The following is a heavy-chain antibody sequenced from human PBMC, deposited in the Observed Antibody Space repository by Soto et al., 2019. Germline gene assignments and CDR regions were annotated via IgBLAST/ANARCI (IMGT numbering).Heavy chain of an antibody. CDR2: ISAYNGNT. CDR3: AAITMVRGVIGPIDY. CDR1: GYTFPSYG. J-gene: IGHJ4*02. D-gene: IGHD3-10*01. V-gene: IGHV1-18*01. Sequence: ASVKVSCKASGYTFPSYGISWVRQAPGQGLEWMGWISAYNGNTNYAQKLQGRVTMTTDTSTSTAYMELRSLRSDDTAVYYCAAITMVRGVIGPIDYWGQGTLVTVSS.